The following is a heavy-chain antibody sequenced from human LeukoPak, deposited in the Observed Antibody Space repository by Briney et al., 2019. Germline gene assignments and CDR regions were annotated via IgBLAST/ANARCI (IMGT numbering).Heavy chain of an antibody. D-gene: IGHD3-10*01. CDR3: ARDGDYYGSGNFDY. CDR1: GYTFTNYD. J-gene: IGHJ4*02. CDR2: MDPNSGNT. V-gene: IGHV1-8*03. Sequence: ASVKVSCKTSGYTFTNYDINWVRQATGQGLEWMGWMDPNSGNTGYAQKFQGRVTITRDTSISTAYMELSSLRSEDTAVYYCARDGDYYGSGNFDYWGQGTLVTVSS.